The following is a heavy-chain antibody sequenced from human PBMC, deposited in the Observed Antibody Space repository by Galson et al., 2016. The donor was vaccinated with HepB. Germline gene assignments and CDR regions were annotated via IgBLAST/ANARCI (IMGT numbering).Heavy chain of an antibody. CDR3: ARARGQGFCSSPSCYWVDS. V-gene: IGHV3-11*04. CDR2: ITSSGRTT. J-gene: IGHJ4*02. Sequence: SLRLSCAASGFTFNDYYMSWIRQAPGKGLEWNSYITSSGRTTYYADSVKGRFTISRDNAKNSLYLHMDSLRVEDTAVYYCARARGQGFCSSPSCYWVDSWGQGTLVTVSS. D-gene: IGHD2-2*01. CDR1: GFTFNDYY.